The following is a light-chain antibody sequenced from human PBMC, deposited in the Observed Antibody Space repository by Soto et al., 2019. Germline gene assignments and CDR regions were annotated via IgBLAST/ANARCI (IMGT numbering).Light chain of an antibody. CDR3: QQRSTWPPFS. V-gene: IGKV3-11*01. CDR2: DAS. Sequence: EIGLTQSPGTLSLSPGERATLSCRASQSIGSYLAWYQHKLGQPPRLLIYDASNRATGIPVRFSGSGSGTDFTLTISSLEPEDFAVYYCQQRSTWPPFSFGPGTKVDIK. J-gene: IGKJ3*01. CDR1: QSIGSY.